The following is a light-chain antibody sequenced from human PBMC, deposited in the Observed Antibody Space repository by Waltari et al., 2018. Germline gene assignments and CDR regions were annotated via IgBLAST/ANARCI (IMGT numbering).Light chain of an antibody. CDR2: GAS. CDR3: QQYNNRPPDT. Sequence: EIVMTQSPATLSVSPGDSATLSCRASQSVSRNLAWYQHKPGQPPRLLIYGASIRATDVPGRFRGSGSGTEFTLAISSLQSEDFAIYYCQQYNNRPPDTFGQGTKLEI. CDR1: QSVSRN. J-gene: IGKJ2*01. V-gene: IGKV3-15*01.